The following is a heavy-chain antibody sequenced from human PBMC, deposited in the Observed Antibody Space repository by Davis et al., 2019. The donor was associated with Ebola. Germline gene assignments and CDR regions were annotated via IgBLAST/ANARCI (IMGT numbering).Heavy chain of an antibody. CDR2: IYPGDSDT. Sequence: GESLKISCKGSGYSFTSYWIGWVRQLPGKGLEWMGIIYPGDSDTRYSPSFQGHVTISADKSISTAYLQWSSLKASDTAMYYCARRVGYCISTSCPNWFDPWGQGTLVTVSS. V-gene: IGHV5-51*01. J-gene: IGHJ5*02. CDR1: GYSFTSYW. CDR3: ARRVGYCISTSCPNWFDP. D-gene: IGHD2-2*01.